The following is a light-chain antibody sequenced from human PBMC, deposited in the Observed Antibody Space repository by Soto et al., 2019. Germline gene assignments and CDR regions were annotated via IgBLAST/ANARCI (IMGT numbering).Light chain of an antibody. Sequence: EIVLTQSPGTLSLSPGERATLSCRASQSVSSSYLAWYQQKPGQAPRLLIYGASSRATGIPDRFSGSGSETDFTLTISRLKPEDCAVYYCQQYGSSSWTFGQGTKVEIK. CDR3: QQYGSSSWT. CDR2: GAS. V-gene: IGKV3-20*01. J-gene: IGKJ1*01. CDR1: QSVSSSY.